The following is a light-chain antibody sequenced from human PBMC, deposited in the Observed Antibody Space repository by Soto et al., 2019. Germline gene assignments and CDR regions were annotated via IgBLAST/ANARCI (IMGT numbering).Light chain of an antibody. V-gene: IGKV1-5*02. CDR1: QSVSTR. CDR2: DAS. J-gene: IGKJ5*01. CDR3: QQYNSYPIA. Sequence: DIQMTQSPSSLSASVGDRVTIICRASQSVSTRLAWYQQKPGKAPKLLIYDASNLESGVPSRFSGSGSGTEFTLTISSLQPDDFATYYCQQYNSYPIAFGQGTRLEIK.